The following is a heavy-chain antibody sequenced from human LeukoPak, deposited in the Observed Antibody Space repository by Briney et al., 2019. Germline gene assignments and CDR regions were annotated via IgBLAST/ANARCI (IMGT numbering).Heavy chain of an antibody. CDR2: LYYSGST. CDR3: ARAPLCGWEPPFEY. Sequence: SETLSLTCTVSAGSISSYYWSWIRQPPGKGLEWIGYLYYSGSTNYNPSLKSRVTLSVDTSKHQFSLKLSSVTAAATAVSYCARAPLCGWEPPFEYWGQGTLVTVSS. CDR1: AGSISSYY. V-gene: IGHV4-59*01. D-gene: IGHD1-26*01. J-gene: IGHJ4*02.